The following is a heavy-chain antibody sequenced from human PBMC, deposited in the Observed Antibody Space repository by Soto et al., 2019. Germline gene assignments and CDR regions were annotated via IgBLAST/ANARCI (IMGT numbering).Heavy chain of an antibody. Sequence: LSLTCTVSGGSISGYYWSWIRQPPGKGLEWIGYIYYSGSSNYNPSLKSRVTISLDTSKNQFSLRLRSVTAADTAVYYCARARYDSSGYYYFDYWGQGTLVTVSS. CDR3: ARARYDSSGYYYFDY. D-gene: IGHD3-22*01. J-gene: IGHJ4*02. CDR2: IYYSGSS. CDR1: GGSISGYY. V-gene: IGHV4-59*01.